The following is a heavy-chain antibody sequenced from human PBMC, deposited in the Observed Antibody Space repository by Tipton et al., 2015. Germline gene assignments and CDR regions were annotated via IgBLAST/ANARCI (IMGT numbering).Heavy chain of an antibody. J-gene: IGHJ4*02. CDR2: ISYTDGA. V-gene: IGHV4-61*01. D-gene: IGHD1-26*01. CDR3: ARGLVGATGIVGY. CDR1: GGSVTSGSYY. Sequence: PGLVKPSENLSLTCTVSGGSVTSGSYYWSWIRQPPGKGLEWIGYISYTDGAHYNPALKSRVTISVDTSKNQFSLTLNSVAAADTAVYYCARGLVGATGIVGYWGQGTLVTVSS.